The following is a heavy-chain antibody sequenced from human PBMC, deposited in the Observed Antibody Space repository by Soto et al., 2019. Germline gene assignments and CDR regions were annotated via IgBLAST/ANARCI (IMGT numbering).Heavy chain of an antibody. V-gene: IGHV3-21*06. CDR1: GFTFTSYT. Sequence: KPGGSLRLSCAASGFTFTSYTMNWVRQAPGKGLEWVSSISSSSDYIYYADSMKGRVTISRDNAKNSLFLDMNSLTGEDTAVYYCARARVYATGPLDFWGQATLVTV. J-gene: IGHJ4*02. CDR2: ISSSSDYI. CDR3: ARARVYATGPLDF. D-gene: IGHD6-13*01.